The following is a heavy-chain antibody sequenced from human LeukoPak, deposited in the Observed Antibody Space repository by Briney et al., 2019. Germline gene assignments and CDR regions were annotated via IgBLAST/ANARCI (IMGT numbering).Heavy chain of an antibody. CDR1: GYTFTIYG. V-gene: IGHV1-18*01. D-gene: IGHD2-2*01. Sequence: ASVKVSCKASGYTFTIYGISWVRQAPGQGLEWMGWISDYNGNTNYAQKLQGRVTMTTDTSTSTAYMELRSLRSDDTAVYYCAREAYCSSTSCYYGDYYYYYYMDVWGKGTTVTVSS. CDR3: AREAYCSSTSCYYGDYYYYYYMDV. CDR2: ISDYNGNT. J-gene: IGHJ6*03.